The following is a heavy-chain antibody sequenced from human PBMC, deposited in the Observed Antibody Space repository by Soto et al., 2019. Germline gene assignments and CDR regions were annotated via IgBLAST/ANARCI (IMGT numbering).Heavy chain of an antibody. D-gene: IGHD6-13*01. CDR2: ISAYNGNT. CDR3: AISIAAAAGKAPFDP. Sequence: ASVKVSCKASGYTFTSYGISWVRQAPGRGLEWMGWISAYNGNTNYAQKLQGRVTMTTDTSTSTAYMELRSLRSDDTAVYYCAISIAAAAGKAPFDPWGQGTLVTVSS. J-gene: IGHJ5*02. V-gene: IGHV1-18*01. CDR1: GYTFTSYG.